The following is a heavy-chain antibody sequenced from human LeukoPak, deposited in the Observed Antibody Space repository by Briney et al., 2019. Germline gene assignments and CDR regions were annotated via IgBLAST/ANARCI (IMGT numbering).Heavy chain of an antibody. V-gene: IGHV3-33*01. J-gene: IGHJ4*02. D-gene: IGHD6-19*01. CDR2: IWYDGSNK. CDR3: ARDGSSGWYWVDY. CDR1: GFTFSSYG. Sequence: PGGSLRLSCAASGFTFSSYGMHWVRQAPGKGLEWVAVIWYDGSNKYYADSVKGRFTISRDNSKNTLYLQMNSLRAEDTAVYYCARDGSSGWYWVDYWGQGPLVTVTS.